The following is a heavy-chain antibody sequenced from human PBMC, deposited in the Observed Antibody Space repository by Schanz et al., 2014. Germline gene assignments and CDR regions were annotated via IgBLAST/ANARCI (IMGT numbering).Heavy chain of an antibody. CDR3: TRASSSTLDA. V-gene: IGHV3-53*01. CDR2: LYINAGST. Sequence: EVQLVESGGGLIQPGGSLRLSCAVSGFSVSTNYMSWARQAPGKGLEWISSLYINAGSTRYADSVKGRFFISRDSSKTTLALQMXXXXXXXTAIYFCTRASSSTLDAWGQGTTATVSS. CDR1: GFSVSTNY. D-gene: IGHD6-13*01. J-gene: IGHJ6*02.